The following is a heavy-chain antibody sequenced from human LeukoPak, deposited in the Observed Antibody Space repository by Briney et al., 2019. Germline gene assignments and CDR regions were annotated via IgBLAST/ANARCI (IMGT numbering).Heavy chain of an antibody. D-gene: IGHD3-22*01. V-gene: IGHV3-53*05. CDR1: GFTVSSNY. Sequence: GGSLRLSCAASGFTVSSNYMSWVRQAPGKGLEWVSVIYSGGSTYYADSVKGRFTISRDNSKKTLYVQMNSLRPEDTAVYFCAREGDYYDASDYSSYYFDSWGQGTLVTVSS. J-gene: IGHJ4*02. CDR2: IYSGGST. CDR3: AREGDYYDASDYSSYYFDS.